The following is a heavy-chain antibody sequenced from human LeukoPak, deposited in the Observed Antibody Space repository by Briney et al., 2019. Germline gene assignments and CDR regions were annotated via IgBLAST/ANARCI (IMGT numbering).Heavy chain of an antibody. CDR2: INPNSGGT. CDR3: ARGVSYYFDY. CDR1: GYTFTDYY. Sequence: EASVRVSCKASGYTFTDYYVHWVRQAPGQGLEWMGWINPNSGGTFSAQNFQGRVTMTRDTSLSTAYMELSSLRSEDTAVYYCARGVSYYFDYWGQGTLVTVSS. V-gene: IGHV1-2*02. J-gene: IGHJ4*02.